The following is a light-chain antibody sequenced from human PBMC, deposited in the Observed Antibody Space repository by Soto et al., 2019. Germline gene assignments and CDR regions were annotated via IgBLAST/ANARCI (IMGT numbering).Light chain of an antibody. CDR1: QSVSSN. J-gene: IGKJ5*01. Sequence: EIVMTQSPATLSISPGERATLSCISSQSVSSNLAWYQQQPGQAPRLLIYGASTRATGIPARFSGSGSGTEFTLTISSLQSEDFAVYYCQQYYDWPITFGQGTRLEIK. V-gene: IGKV3-15*01. CDR3: QQYYDWPIT. CDR2: GAS.